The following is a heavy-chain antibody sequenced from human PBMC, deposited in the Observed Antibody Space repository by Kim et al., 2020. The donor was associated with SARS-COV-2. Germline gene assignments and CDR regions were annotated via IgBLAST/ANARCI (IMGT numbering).Heavy chain of an antibody. Sequence: SLKSRVTISVDTSKNQFSLKLSSVTAADTAVYYCARSGYSSSWPSATGDYWGQGTLVTVSS. D-gene: IGHD6-13*01. CDR3: ARSGYSSSWPSATGDY. J-gene: IGHJ4*02. V-gene: IGHV4-31*02.